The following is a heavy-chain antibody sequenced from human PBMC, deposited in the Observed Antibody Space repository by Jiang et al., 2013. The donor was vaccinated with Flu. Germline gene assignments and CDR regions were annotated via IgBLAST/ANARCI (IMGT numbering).Heavy chain of an antibody. Sequence: TLSLTCTISGGSISTYYWSWIRQPPGKGLEWIGYIYYSGNTHYNPSLRSRVTISLDTSKNQFSLKLSSVTAADTAVYYCARSYNSGGYYYYGMDVWGQGTTVTVSS. D-gene: IGHD6-19*01. CDR3: ARSYNSGGYYYYGMDV. J-gene: IGHJ6*02. CDR2: IYYSGNT. V-gene: IGHV4-59*01. CDR1: GGSISTYY.